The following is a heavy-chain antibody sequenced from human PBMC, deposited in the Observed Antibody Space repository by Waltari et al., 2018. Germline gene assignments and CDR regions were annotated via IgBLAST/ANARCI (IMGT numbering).Heavy chain of an antibody. CDR3: AKAHFYDTSGYIEH. Sequence: EVQVLESGGGLVQPGGSLRLTGAASGFVVTTYASNWVRQAPGKGLEWVSGINGYGDKTYYADSVKGRFTLSRDNSRNTLSLQMNSLRAEDTAVYYCAKAHFYDTSGYIEHWGQGTLVTVSS. J-gene: IGHJ5*02. V-gene: IGHV3-23*01. CDR1: GFVVTTYA. CDR2: INGYGDKT. D-gene: IGHD3-22*01.